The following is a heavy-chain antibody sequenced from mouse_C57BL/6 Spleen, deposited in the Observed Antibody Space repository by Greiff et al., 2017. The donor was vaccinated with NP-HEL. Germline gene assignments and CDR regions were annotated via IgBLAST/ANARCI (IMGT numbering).Heavy chain of an antibody. CDR3: TQDSSGLLFAY. CDR1: GFNIKDDY. J-gene: IGHJ3*01. CDR2: IDPENGDT. D-gene: IGHD3-2*02. V-gene: IGHV14-4*01. Sequence: VHVKQSGAELVRPGASVKLSCTASGFNIKDDYMHWVKQRPEQGLEWIGWIDPENGDTEYASKFQGKATITADTSSNTAYLQLSSLTSEDTAVYYCTQDSSGLLFAYWGQGTLGTGSA.